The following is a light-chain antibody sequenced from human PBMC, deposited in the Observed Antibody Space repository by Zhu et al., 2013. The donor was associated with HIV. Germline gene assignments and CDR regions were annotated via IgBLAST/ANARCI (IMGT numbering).Light chain of an antibody. V-gene: IGKV1-17*01. J-gene: IGKJ1*01. CDR2: AAV. CDR1: QGIRSD. CDR3: QQYNSPET. Sequence: DIQMTQSPSSLSASVGDRVTITCRASQGIRSDISWYQLSPGKAPQRLIYAAVTLQPGVSPRFSGSGSGTEFTLTISSLQPDDFATYYCQQYNSPETFGQGTKVEIK.